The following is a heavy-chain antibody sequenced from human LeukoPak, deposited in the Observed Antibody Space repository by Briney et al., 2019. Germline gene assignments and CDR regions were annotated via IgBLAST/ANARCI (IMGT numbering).Heavy chain of an antibody. J-gene: IGHJ4*02. V-gene: IGHV4-34*01. CDR2: INHSGST. Sequence: PSETLSLTCAVYGGSFSGYYWSWIRQPPGKGLEWIGEINHSGSTNYNPSLKSRVTISVDTSKNQFSLKLSSVTAADTAVYYCARRRRAALGYWGQGTLVTVSS. CDR3: ARRRRAALGY. CDR1: GGSFSGYY. D-gene: IGHD6-25*01.